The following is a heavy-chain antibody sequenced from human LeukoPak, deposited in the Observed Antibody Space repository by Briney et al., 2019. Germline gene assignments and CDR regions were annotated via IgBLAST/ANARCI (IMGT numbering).Heavy chain of an antibody. J-gene: IGHJ4*02. CDR3: ARTWDY. V-gene: IGHV4-61*01. CDR2: TRYSGST. CDR1: GFSVSSGPYY. Sequence: SETLSLTCTVSGFSVSSGPYYWSWIRQSPGKGLEWIAYTRYSGSTSYNPSLKGRLTISLDTSKNQLSLKLSSVTAADTAVYYCARTWDYWGQGTLVTVSS.